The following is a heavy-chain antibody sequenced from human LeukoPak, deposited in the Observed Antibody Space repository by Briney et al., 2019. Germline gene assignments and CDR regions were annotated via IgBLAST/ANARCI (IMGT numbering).Heavy chain of an antibody. J-gene: IGHJ3*02. CDR2: INANSGGT. CDR3: ARYLAAPYDAFDI. V-gene: IGHV1-2*02. CDR1: GYTXTGYY. D-gene: IGHD6-6*01. Sequence: ASVKVSCKASGYTXTGYYIHWARQAPGQGLEWMGWINANSGGTNYAQKFQGRVAMTRDTSVSTAYMELSRLRFDDTAVYYCARYLAAPYDAFDIWGQGTMVIVSS.